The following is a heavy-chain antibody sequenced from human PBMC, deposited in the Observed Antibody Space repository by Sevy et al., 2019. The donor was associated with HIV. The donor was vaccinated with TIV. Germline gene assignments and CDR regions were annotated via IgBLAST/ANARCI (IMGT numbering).Heavy chain of an antibody. CDR2: INPNSGGT. V-gene: IGHV1-2*02. J-gene: IGHJ4*02. D-gene: IGHD5-18*01. CDR1: GYTFTGYY. Sequence: ASVKVSCKASGYTFTGYYMHWVRQAPGQGLEWMGWINPNSGGTNYAQKFQGRVTMTRDTSISTAYMELSRLRSDDTAVYYCARDVEGYTYGYAFDYWGQGTLVTVSS. CDR3: ARDVEGYTYGYAFDY.